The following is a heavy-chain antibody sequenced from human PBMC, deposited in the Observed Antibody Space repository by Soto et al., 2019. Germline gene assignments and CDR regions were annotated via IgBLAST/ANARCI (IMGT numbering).Heavy chain of an antibody. D-gene: IGHD3-22*01. Sequence: TLSLTCAVSGYSISSGYYWGWLRQPPGKGLEWIGGIYHGGSTYYNPSLNSRVTLSIDMTNNHVSLILNSVTAADTAVYYCARVGPWVPYYYDSSPYTYENWFDSWGQGTLVTVSS. J-gene: IGHJ5*01. CDR2: IYHGGST. CDR3: ARVGPWVPYYYDSSPYTYENWFDS. CDR1: GYSISSGYY. V-gene: IGHV4-38-2*01.